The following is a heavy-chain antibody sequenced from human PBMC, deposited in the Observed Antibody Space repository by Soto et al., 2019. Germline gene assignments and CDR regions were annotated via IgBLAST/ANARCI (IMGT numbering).Heavy chain of an antibody. J-gene: IGHJ6*02. Sequence: QMQLVESGGGVVQPGRSLRLSCVASGFTFSRKGMHWVRQAPGKGLEWVAVIRYDGSNEKYADSVKGRFTISKDNSXNTXYLQMNSLRAEDTAVYFCARDQVIFGSGSPYGMDVWGQGTTVTVSS. CDR1: GFTFSRKG. D-gene: IGHD5-12*01. CDR3: ARDQVIFGSGSPYGMDV. V-gene: IGHV3-33*01. CDR2: IRYDGSNE.